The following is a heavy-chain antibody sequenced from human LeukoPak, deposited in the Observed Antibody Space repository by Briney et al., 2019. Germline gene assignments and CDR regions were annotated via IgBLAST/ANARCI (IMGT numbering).Heavy chain of an antibody. V-gene: IGHV3-21*01. CDR3: ARAFAAGTPLDY. CDR1: GFTFSSYS. J-gene: IGHJ4*02. CDR2: ISSSSSYI. Sequence: GGSLRLSCAASGFTFSSYSMNWVRQAPGKGLEWVSSISSSSSYIYYADSVKGRFTISRDNAKNSLYLQMNSLRAEDTAVYYCARAFAAGTPLDYWGQGTLVTVSS. D-gene: IGHD6-13*01.